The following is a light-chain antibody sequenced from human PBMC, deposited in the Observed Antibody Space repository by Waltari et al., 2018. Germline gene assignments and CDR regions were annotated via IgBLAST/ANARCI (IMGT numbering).Light chain of an antibody. CDR2: EVN. J-gene: IGLJ2*01. CDR1: SSDVGRYVL. Sequence: QSALTQPASVSGSPGQSITISCTGTSSDVGRYVLVSWYQQHPGKAPKLMIYEVNKRPSGVSDRFSGSKSGSTAFLTISGLQAEDEAQYYCFSYAGSSVFKVLFGGGTKLTVL. CDR3: FSYAGSSVFKVL. V-gene: IGLV2-23*02.